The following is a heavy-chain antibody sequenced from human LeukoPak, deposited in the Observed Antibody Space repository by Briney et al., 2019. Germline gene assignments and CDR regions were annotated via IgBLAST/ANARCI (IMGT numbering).Heavy chain of an antibody. CDR2: MNPNSGNT. Sequence: ASVKVSCKASGYTFTSYDINWVRQATGQGLEWMGWMNPNSGNTGYAQKFQGRVTMTTDTSTSTAYMELRSLRSDDTAVYYCAAELVGATIVDYWGQGTLVTVSS. J-gene: IGHJ4*02. CDR1: GYTFTSYD. D-gene: IGHD1-26*01. CDR3: AAELVGATIVDY. V-gene: IGHV1-8*01.